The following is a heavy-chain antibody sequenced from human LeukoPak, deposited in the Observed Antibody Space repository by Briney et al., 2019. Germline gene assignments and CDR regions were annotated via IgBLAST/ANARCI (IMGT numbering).Heavy chain of an antibody. CDR1: GGSFSGYY. Sequence: SETLSLTCAVYGGSFSGYYWSWIRQPPGKGLEWIGEINHSGSTNYNPSLKSRVTISVDTSKNQFSLKLSSVTAADTAVYYCARGEGVVVPAATPWFDPWGQGTLVTVSS. V-gene: IGHV4-34*01. CDR3: ARGEGVVVPAATPWFDP. J-gene: IGHJ5*02. CDR2: INHSGST. D-gene: IGHD2-2*01.